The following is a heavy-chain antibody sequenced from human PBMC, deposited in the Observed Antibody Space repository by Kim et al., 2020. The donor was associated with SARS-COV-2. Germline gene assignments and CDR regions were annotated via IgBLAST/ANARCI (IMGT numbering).Heavy chain of an antibody. CDR2: INPSGGST. CDR1: GYTFTSYY. V-gene: IGHV1-46*01. D-gene: IGHD2-21*01. CDR3: ARDRSYVVVDPKAWFDP. Sequence: ASVKVSCKASGYTFTSYYMHWVRQAPGQGLEWMGIINPSGGSTSYAQKFQGRVTMTRDTSTSTVYMELSSLRSEDTAVYYCARDRSYVVVDPKAWFDPWGQGTLVTVSS. J-gene: IGHJ5*02.